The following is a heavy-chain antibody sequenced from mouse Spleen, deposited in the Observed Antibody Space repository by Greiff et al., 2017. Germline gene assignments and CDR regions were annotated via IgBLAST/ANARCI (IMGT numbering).Heavy chain of an antibody. V-gene: IGHV5-9*04. CDR3: ARQNYRYDYFDY. J-gene: IGHJ2*01. CDR1: GFTFSSYA. D-gene: IGHD2-14*01. CDR2: ISSGGGNT. Sequence: EVNVVESGGGLVKLGGSLKLSCAASGFTFSSYAMSWVRQTPEKRLEWVATISSGGGNTYYPDSVKGRFTISRDNAKNTLYLQMSSLKSEDTAMYYCARQNYRYDYFDYWGQGTTLTVSS.